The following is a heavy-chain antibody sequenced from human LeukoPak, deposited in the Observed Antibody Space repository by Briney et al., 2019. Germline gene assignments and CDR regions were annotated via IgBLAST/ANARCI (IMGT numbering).Heavy chain of an antibody. CDR1: GYSFTSYW. CDR3: ARRAKVVPGAMDDAFDI. D-gene: IGHD2-2*01. Sequence: GESLKISCKDSGYSFTSYWIGWVRQMPGKGLEWMGIIYLGDSDTRYSPSFQGHVTISADKSISTAYLQWSSLKASDTAMYYCARRAKVVPGAMDDAFDIWGQGTMVTVSS. J-gene: IGHJ3*02. CDR2: IYLGDSDT. V-gene: IGHV5-51*01.